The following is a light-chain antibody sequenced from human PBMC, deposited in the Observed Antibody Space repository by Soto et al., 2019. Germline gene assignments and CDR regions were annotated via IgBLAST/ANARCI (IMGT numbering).Light chain of an antibody. V-gene: IGKV3D-20*01. CDR1: QSLTNNF. CDR3: QQFGNSPT. CDR2: DAS. J-gene: IGKJ4*01. Sequence: EIVLTQSPATLSLSPGERVTLSCGASQSLTNNFLAWYQQRPGLAPRLLIFDASTRASGVPDRFSGSGSGTDFPLTISRLGPEGFAVDYCQQFGNSPTFGGGTKVEFK.